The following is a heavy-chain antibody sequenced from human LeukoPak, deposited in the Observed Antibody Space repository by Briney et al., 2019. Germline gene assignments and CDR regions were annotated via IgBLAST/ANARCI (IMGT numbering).Heavy chain of an antibody. J-gene: IGHJ4*02. D-gene: IGHD1-1*01. CDR2: INHSGST. Sequence: PSETLSLTCAVYGGSFSGYYWSWIRQPPGKGLEWIGEINHSGSTNYNPSLKSRVTISVDTSKNQFSLKLSSVTAADTAVYYCARESFWNDDTGIDYWGQGTLVTVSS. CDR1: GGSFSGYY. V-gene: IGHV4-34*01. CDR3: ARESFWNDDTGIDY.